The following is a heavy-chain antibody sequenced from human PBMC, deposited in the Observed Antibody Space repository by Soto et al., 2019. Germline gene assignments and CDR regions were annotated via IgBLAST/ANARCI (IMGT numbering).Heavy chain of an antibody. V-gene: IGHV1-24*01. CDR2: FDPEDGET. Sequence: ASVKVCCKVSVYTQTELSMQWGRQAPGKGLEGMGGFDPEDGETTYAQKSQGRVTMPEDTSTDTAYMELSSLRSEDTAVYYCATDLFGDYSRDFQHWGQGTLVTVPS. CDR1: VYTQTELS. CDR3: ATDLFGDYSRDFQH. J-gene: IGHJ1*01. D-gene: IGHD4-4*01.